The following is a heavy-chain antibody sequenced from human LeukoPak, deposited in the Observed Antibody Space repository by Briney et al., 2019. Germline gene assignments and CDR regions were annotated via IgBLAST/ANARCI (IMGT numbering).Heavy chain of an antibody. J-gene: IGHJ4*02. CDR2: INHSGST. CDR1: GGSFSGYY. V-gene: IGHV4-34*01. CDR3: ASAVRNRSHYMSC. Sequence: PSETLSLTCAVYGGSFSGYYWSWIRQPPGKGLEWIGEINHSGSTNYNPSLKSRVTISVDTSKNQFSLKLSSVTAADTAVYYCASAVRNRSHYMSCWGQGTLVTVSS. D-gene: IGHD2/OR15-2a*01.